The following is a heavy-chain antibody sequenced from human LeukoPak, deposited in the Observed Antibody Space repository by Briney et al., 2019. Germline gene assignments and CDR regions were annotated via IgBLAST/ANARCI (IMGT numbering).Heavy chain of an antibody. D-gene: IGHD3-22*01. CDR2: INLGGST. CDR3: ARPDYDSSGSYYDNWFDP. Sequence: PSETLSLTCAVYGASFSGYYWSWIRQPPGKGLEWIGEINLGGSTNYNPSLKSRVTMSVDTSKNQFSLKLSSVTAADTAVYYCARPDYDSSGSYYDNWFDPWGQGTLVTVSS. V-gene: IGHV4-34*01. J-gene: IGHJ5*02. CDR1: GASFSGYY.